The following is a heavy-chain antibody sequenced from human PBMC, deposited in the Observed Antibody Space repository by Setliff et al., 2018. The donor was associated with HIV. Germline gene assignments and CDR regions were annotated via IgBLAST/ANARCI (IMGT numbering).Heavy chain of an antibody. Sequence: GGSLRLSCVASGFTFGPFWMHWVRQAPGKGLEWVSYINSDGSIITYGESVKGRFAISRDNAKNTLYLQMNSLRAEDTAVYYCARDRGYPDSFNIWGQGTVVTVSS. CDR2: INSDGSII. CDR3: ARDRGYPDSFNI. CDR1: GFTFGPFW. D-gene: IGHD3-10*01. J-gene: IGHJ3*02. V-gene: IGHV3-74*01.